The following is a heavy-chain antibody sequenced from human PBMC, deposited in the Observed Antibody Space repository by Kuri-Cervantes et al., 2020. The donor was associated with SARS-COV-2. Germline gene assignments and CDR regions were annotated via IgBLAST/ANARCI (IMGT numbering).Heavy chain of an antibody. CDR3: ARDLRLGKSLDY. Sequence: GESLTISCTASGFIFSYYYMTWIRQAPGKGLEWVSNIGPSGTTKYYADSVKGRFTISRDNAKNSLYLQMSSLRAEDTAVYYCARDLRLGKSLDYWGQGTLVTVSS. D-gene: IGHD7-27*01. CDR1: GFIFSYYY. CDR2: IGPSGTTK. J-gene: IGHJ4*02. V-gene: IGHV3-11*04.